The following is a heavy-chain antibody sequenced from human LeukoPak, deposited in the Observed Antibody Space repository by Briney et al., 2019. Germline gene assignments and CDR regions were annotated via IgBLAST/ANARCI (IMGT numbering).Heavy chain of an antibody. CDR3: ASQYYYGSGSYLIDY. CDR2: IWYDGGNK. Sequence: GGSLRLSCAASGFTFSSYGMHWVRQAPGKGLEWVAVIWYDGGNKYYADSVKGRFTISRDNSKNTLYLQMNSLRAEDTAVYHCASQYYYGSGSYLIDYWGQGTLVTVSS. D-gene: IGHD3-10*01. J-gene: IGHJ4*02. CDR1: GFTFSSYG. V-gene: IGHV3-33*01.